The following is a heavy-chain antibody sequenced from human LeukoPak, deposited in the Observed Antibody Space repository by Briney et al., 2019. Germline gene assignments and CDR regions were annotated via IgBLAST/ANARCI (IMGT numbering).Heavy chain of an antibody. CDR2: IYYSGST. CDR3: SRWGHTHDY. J-gene: IGHJ4*02. Sequence: SETLSLTCTVSGGSINTYYWSWIRQPPGKGLEWIGYIYYSGSTNYNPSLKSRVTISVDTSKNQFSLKLSSVTAADTAVYYCSRWGHTHDYWGQGTLVTVSS. V-gene: IGHV4-59*01. D-gene: IGHD3-16*01. CDR1: GGSINTYY.